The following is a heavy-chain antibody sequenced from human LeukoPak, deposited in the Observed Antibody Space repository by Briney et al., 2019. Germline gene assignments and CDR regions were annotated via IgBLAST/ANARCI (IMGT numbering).Heavy chain of an antibody. CDR1: GFTFSSYG. Sequence: GGSLRLSCAASGFTFSSYGMHWVRQAPGKGLEWVAFIRYDGSNKYYADSVKGRFTISRDNSKNTLYLQMNSLRAEDTAVYYCAKDSGSGSSLSYFDYWGQGTLVTVSS. V-gene: IGHV3-30*02. CDR3: AKDSGSGSSLSYFDY. CDR2: IRYDGSNK. J-gene: IGHJ4*02. D-gene: IGHD3-10*01.